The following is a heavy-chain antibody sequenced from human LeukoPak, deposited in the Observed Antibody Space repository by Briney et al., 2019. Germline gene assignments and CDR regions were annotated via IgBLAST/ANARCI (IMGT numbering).Heavy chain of an antibody. V-gene: IGHV3-53*01. D-gene: IGHD4-23*01. CDR3: ARRAGGYSHPYDY. J-gene: IGHJ4*02. Sequence: SGGSLRLSCAASGFTFSSSAMSWVRQAPGKGLEWVSLIYSGGTTYCADSVKGRFTISRDNSKNTLYLQMNSLRAEDTAVYYCARRAGGYSHPYDYWGQGILVTVSS. CDR1: GFTFSSSA. CDR2: IYSGGTT.